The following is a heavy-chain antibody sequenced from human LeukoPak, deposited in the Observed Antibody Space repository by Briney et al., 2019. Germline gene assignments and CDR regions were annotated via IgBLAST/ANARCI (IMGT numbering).Heavy chain of an antibody. J-gene: IGHJ4*02. CDR3: ARLRRHYGSGSYPRYFDC. V-gene: IGHV5-10-1*01. Sequence: GESLKISCKASGYSFTSYWISWVRQMPGKGLEWMGRIDPSDSYTNYSPFFQGHVTISADKSISTAYLQWSSLKASDTAIYYCARLRRHYGSGSYPRYFDCWGQGTLVTVSS. CDR2: IDPSDSYT. D-gene: IGHD3-10*01. CDR1: GYSFTSYW.